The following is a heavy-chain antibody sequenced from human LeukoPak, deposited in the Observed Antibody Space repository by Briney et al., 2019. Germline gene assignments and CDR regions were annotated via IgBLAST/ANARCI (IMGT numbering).Heavy chain of an antibody. CDR3: ARAMVRGVIIPGY. CDR2: INPSGGST. V-gene: IGHV1-46*01. J-gene: IGHJ4*02. D-gene: IGHD3-10*01. CDR1: GYTFTIYY. Sequence: ASVKVSCEASGYTFTIYYIHWVRQAPGQGLEWMGIINPSGGSTSYAQKFQRRVTMTRGTSTSTVYMELSSLRSEDTAVFYCARAMVRGVIIPGYWGQGTLVTVSS.